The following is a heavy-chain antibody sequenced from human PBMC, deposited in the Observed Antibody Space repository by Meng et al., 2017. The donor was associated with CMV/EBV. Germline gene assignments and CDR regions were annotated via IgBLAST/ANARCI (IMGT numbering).Heavy chain of an antibody. Sequence: QVQLVQSGAEMKKPGASVKVSCTTSGFTFSDYYIHWVRQAPGQGLEWMGWVNSNNDATNYARKFQGRVSMTRDTSNSTAHMELSRLMSDDTAVYYCVRSSGWSLFDYWGQGTLVTVSS. CDR2: VNSNNDAT. CDR3: VRSSGWSLFDY. D-gene: IGHD6-19*01. CDR1: GFTFSDYY. J-gene: IGHJ4*02. V-gene: IGHV1-2*02.